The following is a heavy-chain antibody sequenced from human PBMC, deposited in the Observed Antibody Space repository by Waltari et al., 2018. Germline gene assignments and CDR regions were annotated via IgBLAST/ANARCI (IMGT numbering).Heavy chain of an antibody. Sequence: QLQLQESGPRLVRPSETLSLICRVSGLSITSNRHYWAWIRQSPGQGLEWIGTVSYSGTTYISPSLKSRVSVSRDTSKNQVSLILGSVTAADMAVYYCATYIGASVGTAAFDVWGQGTMVTVSA. CDR2: VSYSGTT. J-gene: IGHJ3*01. CDR1: GLSITSNRHY. CDR3: ATYIGASVGTAAFDV. V-gene: IGHV4-39*01. D-gene: IGHD5-12*01.